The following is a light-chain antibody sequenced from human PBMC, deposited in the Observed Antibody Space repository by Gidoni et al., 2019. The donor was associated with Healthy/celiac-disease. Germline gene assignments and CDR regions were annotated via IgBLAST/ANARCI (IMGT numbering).Light chain of an antibody. CDR3: QQLNSYPIT. V-gene: IGKV1-9*01. CDR2: AAS. CDR1: QGISSY. Sequence: IQLSKAPSSLSASVGDRVTITCRASQGISSYLAWYQQEPGKAPKLLIYAASTLQSGVPSRFIGSGSGTDFTLTISSLQPEDFATYYCQQLNSYPITFXPXTNVDIK. J-gene: IGKJ3*01.